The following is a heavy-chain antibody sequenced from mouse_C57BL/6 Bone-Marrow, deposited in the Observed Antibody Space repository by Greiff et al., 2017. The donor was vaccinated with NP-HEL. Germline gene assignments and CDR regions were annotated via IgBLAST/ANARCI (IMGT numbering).Heavy chain of an antibody. CDR1: GFSFNTYA. CDR2: IRSKSNNYAT. Sequence: EVQGVESGGGLVQPKGSLKLSCAASGFSFNTYAMNWVRQAPGKGLEWVARIRSKSNNYATYYADSVKDRFTISRDDSESMLYLQMNNLKTEDTAMYYCVRHSNWQYYFDYWGQGTTLTASS. CDR3: VRHSNWQYYFDY. J-gene: IGHJ2*01. D-gene: IGHD4-1*02. V-gene: IGHV10-1*01.